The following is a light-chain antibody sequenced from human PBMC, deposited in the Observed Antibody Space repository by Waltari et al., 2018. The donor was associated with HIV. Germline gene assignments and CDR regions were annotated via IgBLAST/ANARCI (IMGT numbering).Light chain of an antibody. V-gene: IGKV1-5*03. CDR2: EAS. CDR3: QQYYIYPRT. CDR1: QSICPW. Sequence: DIQMTQSPSTLSASVGDRVTITCRASQSICPWLAWYQQRPGRAPNLLIYEASSLESGVPSRFSGSGSGTEFTLTINSLQPDDFSTYYCQQYYIYPRTFGQGTKVEIK. J-gene: IGKJ1*01.